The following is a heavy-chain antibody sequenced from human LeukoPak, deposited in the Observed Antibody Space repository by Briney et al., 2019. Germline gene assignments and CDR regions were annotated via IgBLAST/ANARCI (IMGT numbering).Heavy chain of an antibody. V-gene: IGHV1-18*01. CDR2: ISAYNGNT. CDR1: GYTFTSYG. Sequence: ASVKVSCKASGYTFTSYGISWVRQAPGQGLEWMGWISAYNGNTNYAQKLQGRVTMTTDTSTSTAYMELRSLRSDDTAVYYCARDPGVVAATSRGYFDYWGQGTLVTVSS. CDR3: ARDPGVVAATSRGYFDY. J-gene: IGHJ4*02. D-gene: IGHD2-15*01.